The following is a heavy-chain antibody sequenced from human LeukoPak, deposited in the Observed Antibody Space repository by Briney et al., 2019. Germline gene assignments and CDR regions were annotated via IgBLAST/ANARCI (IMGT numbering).Heavy chain of an antibody. D-gene: IGHD6-25*01. CDR2: INPNSGGT. V-gene: IGHV1-2*02. J-gene: IGHJ5*02. CDR1: GYTFTGYY. CDR3: ARDAGSGWENRFDP. Sequence: ASVKVSCKASGYTFTGYYMHWVRQAPGQGLEWMGWINPNSGGTNYAQKFQGRVTMTRDTSISTAYMELSRLRSDDTAVYYCARDAGSGWENRFDPWGQGTLVTVSS.